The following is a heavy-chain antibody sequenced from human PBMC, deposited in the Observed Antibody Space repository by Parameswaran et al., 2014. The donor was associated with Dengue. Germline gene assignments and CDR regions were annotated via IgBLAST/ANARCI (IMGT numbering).Heavy chain of an antibody. D-gene: IGHD6-19*01. CDR3: ARFPRGQWLVLWGMDV. V-gene: IGHV4-34*01. CDR2: INHSSGST. J-gene: IGHJ6*02. Sequence: RWIRQPPGKGLEWIGEINHSSGSTNYNPSLKSRVTISVDTSKNQFSLKLSSVTAADTAVYYCARFPRGQWLVLWGMDVWGQGTTVTVSS.